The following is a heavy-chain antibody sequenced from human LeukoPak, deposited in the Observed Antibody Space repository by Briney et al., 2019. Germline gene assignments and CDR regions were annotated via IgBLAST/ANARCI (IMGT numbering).Heavy chain of an antibody. J-gene: IGHJ4*02. D-gene: IGHD2-8*01. V-gene: IGHV4-39*01. CDR1: GGSISSSSYY. CDR3: ARPDVRNRYMHFDY. CDR2: IYYSGST. Sequence: PSETLSLTCTVSGGSISSSSYYWGWIRQPPGKGLEWIGSIYYSGSTYYNPSLKSRVTISVDTSKNQFSLKLSSVTAADTAVYYCARPDVRNRYMHFDYWGQGTLVTVSS.